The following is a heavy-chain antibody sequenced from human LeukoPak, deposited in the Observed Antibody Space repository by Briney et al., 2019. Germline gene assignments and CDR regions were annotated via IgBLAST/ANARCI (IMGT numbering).Heavy chain of an antibody. J-gene: IGHJ4*02. CDR2: INAGNGNT. V-gene: IGHV1-3*03. CDR3: ARGVVVAATEFDY. CDR1: GYTFTNYA. D-gene: IGHD2-15*01. Sequence: GASVKVSCKASGYTFTNYAMKWVRQAPGQRLEWMGWINAGNGNTKYSQEFQGRVTITRDTSASTAYMELSSLRSEDMAVYYCARGVVVAATEFDYWGQGTLVTVSS.